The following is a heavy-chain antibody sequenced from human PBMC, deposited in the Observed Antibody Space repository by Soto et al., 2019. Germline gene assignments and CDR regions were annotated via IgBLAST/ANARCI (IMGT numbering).Heavy chain of an antibody. J-gene: IGHJ3*01. V-gene: IGHV3-74*01. CDR1: GFNFRYYW. Sequence: EVQLVESGGGLVRPGGSLRLSCAASGFNFRYYWMHWVRQAPGKGLVWVSRIHSDGSSTTYADFVKGRFIISRDNARNTVDLQMNSVRVEDTAVYYCARGDRGAFDLWGQGTVVTVSS. CDR3: ARGDRGAFDL. CDR2: IHSDGSST. D-gene: IGHD1-26*01.